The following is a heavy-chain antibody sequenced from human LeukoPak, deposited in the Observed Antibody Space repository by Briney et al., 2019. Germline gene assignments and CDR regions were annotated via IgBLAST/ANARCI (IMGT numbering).Heavy chain of an antibody. CDR3: ARASSSWYDYYYYTDV. D-gene: IGHD6-13*01. CDR2: INPYNGET. V-gene: IGHV1-18*01. Sequence: ASVKVSCKASGGTFSSYAISWVRQAPGQGLEWMGWINPYNGETNYAQKLQRRVTMNTDTSTSTAYMELSSLRSEDTAAYYCARASSSWYDYYYYTDVWGKGTTVTVSS. J-gene: IGHJ6*03. CDR1: GGTFSSYA.